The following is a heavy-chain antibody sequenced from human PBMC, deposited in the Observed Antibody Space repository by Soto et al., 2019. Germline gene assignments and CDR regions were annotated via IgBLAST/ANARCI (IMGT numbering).Heavy chain of an antibody. CDR3: ARASYYDFWSGPLGYYYGMDV. CDR1: GFTFSSYS. J-gene: IGHJ6*02. D-gene: IGHD3-3*01. V-gene: IGHV3-21*01. CDR2: ISSSSSYI. Sequence: GGSLRLSCAASGFTFSSYSMNWVRQAPGKGLEWVSSISSSSSYIYYADSVKGRFTISRDNAKNSLYLQMNSLRAEDTAVYYCARASYYDFWSGPLGYYYGMDVWGQGTTVTVSS.